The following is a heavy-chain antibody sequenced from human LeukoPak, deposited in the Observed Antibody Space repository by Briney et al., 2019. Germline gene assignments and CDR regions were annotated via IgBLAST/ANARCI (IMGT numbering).Heavy chain of an antibody. J-gene: IGHJ4*02. D-gene: IGHD6-13*01. CDR3: TREEGYLEHDH. CDR2: IRPDGSEI. CDR1: GFTFSSYW. Sequence: PGGSLRLSCAASGFTFSSYWMSWVRQAPGKGLEWVANIRPDGSEILYVDSVKGRFTISRDNTKKSLYLQMNSLRAEDTAVYYCTREEGYLEHDHWGQGTLVTVSS. V-gene: IGHV3-7*01.